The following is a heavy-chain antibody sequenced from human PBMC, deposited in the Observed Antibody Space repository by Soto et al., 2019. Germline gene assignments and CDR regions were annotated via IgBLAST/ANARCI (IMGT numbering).Heavy chain of an antibody. D-gene: IGHD2-15*01. Sequence: GGSLRLSCAASGFTFSSYSMNWVRQAPGKGLEWVSSISSSSSYIYYADSVKGRFTISRDNAKNSLYLQMNSLRAEDTAVYYCAKDISLLGYCSGGSCPYDAFDIWGQGTMVTVSS. CDR2: ISSSSSYI. V-gene: IGHV3-21*01. CDR1: GFTFSSYS. CDR3: AKDISLLGYCSGGSCPYDAFDI. J-gene: IGHJ3*02.